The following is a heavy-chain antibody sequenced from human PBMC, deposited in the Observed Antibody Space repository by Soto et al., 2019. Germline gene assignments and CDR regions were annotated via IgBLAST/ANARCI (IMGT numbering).Heavy chain of an antibody. CDR1: GGSISSSSYY. CDR2: IYYSGST. CDR3: ARHAFPFYDILTGYQHY. J-gene: IGHJ4*02. Sequence: SETLSLTCTVSGGSISSSSYYWGWIRQPPGKGLEWIGSIYYSGSTYYNPSLKSRVTISVDTSKNQFSLKLSSVTAADTAVYYCARHAFPFYDILTGYQHYWGQGTLVTVSS. D-gene: IGHD3-9*01. V-gene: IGHV4-39*01.